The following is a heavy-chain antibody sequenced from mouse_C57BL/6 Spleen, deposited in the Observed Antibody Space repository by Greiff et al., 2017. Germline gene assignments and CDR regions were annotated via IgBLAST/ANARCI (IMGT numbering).Heavy chain of an antibody. V-gene: IGHV6-3*01. J-gene: IGHJ2*01. D-gene: IGHD1-1*01. CDR3: TRLIHYYGSSYCDY. CDR1: GFTFSNYW. CDR2: IRLKSDNYAT. Sequence: EVQVVESGGGLVQPGGSMKLSCVASGFTFSNYWMNWVRQSPEKGLEWVAQIRLKSDNYATHYAESVKGRFTISRDDSKSRVYLQMNNLRAEDTGIYYCTRLIHYYGSSYCDYWGQGTTLTVSS.